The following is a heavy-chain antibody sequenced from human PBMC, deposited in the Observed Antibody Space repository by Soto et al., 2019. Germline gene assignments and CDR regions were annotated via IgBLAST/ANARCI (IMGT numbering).Heavy chain of an antibody. CDR1: ENTLTELT. CDR3: AADRKIVGTIGAFDF. Sequence: ASVKVSCKVPENTLTELTIDWLRQAPGKGLEWMGRSAPEEGAPIYPQKFQGRVSMTEDPSTDTAYMELTSLRSEDTAVYFCAADRKIVGTIGAFDFWGQGTLVTVSS. V-gene: IGHV1-24*01. J-gene: IGHJ4*02. CDR2: SAPEEGAP. D-gene: IGHD1-26*01.